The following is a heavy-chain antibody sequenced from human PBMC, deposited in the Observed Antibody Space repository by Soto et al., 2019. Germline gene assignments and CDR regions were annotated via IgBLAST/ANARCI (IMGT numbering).Heavy chain of an antibody. Sequence: SVKVSCKASGCTFSSYAISWVRQAPGQGLEWMGGIIPIFGTANYAQKFQGRVTITADESTSTAYMELSSLRSEDTAVYYCACRYCSSTRCFFDPWGHVTLVTVXS. CDR3: ACRYCSSTRCFFDP. CDR1: GCTFSSYA. V-gene: IGHV1-69*13. D-gene: IGHD2-2*01. J-gene: IGHJ5*02. CDR2: IIPIFGTA.